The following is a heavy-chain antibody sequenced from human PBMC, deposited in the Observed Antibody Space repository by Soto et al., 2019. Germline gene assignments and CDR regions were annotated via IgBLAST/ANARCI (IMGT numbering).Heavy chain of an antibody. J-gene: IGHJ4*02. CDR1: GFTFSSYA. D-gene: IGHD3-16*02. V-gene: IGHV3-23*01. CDR3: AKDTNDYIWGSYRAFDY. Sequence: EVQLLESGGGLVQPGGSLRLSCAASGFTFSSYAMSWVRQAPGKGLEWVSAISGSGGSTYYADSVKGRFTTSRDNSKNTLYLQMNSLRAEDTAVYYCAKDTNDYIWGSYRAFDYWGQGTLVTVSS. CDR2: ISGSGGST.